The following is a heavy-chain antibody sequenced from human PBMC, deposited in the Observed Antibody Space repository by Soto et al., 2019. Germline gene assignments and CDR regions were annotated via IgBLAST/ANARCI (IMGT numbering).Heavy chain of an antibody. V-gene: IGHV1-2*02. CDR2: INSVSGGT. Sequence: QVQLVQSGAEVKQPGAAVRVSCKASGNTDTIYFIHWLRQGPGQGLEWLGWINSVSGGTNYAHNFLGRVTITRDRSTTTAFMELRGLRSDDTAVYYCARGGSYYALWGQGTLVTVS. D-gene: IGHD1-26*01. J-gene: IGHJ4*02. CDR3: ARGGSYYAL. CDR1: GNTDTIYF.